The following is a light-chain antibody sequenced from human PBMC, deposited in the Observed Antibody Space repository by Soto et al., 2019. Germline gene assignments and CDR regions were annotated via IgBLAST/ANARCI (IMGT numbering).Light chain of an antibody. CDR2: VNSDGSH. V-gene: IGLV4-69*01. CDR3: QTGGTGSWV. CDR1: REHSRYT. Sequence: QLVLTQSPSASASLGASVKLTCTLSREHSRYTIAWHQQQPDTGPRYLMKVNSDGSHTRGDGIPNRFSGSSSGAERYLTSSGLQSEDEADYYCQTGGTGSWVFGGGTKVTV. J-gene: IGLJ3*02.